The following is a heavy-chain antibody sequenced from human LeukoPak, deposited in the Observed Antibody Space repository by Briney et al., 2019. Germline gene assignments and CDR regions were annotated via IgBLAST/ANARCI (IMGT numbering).Heavy chain of an antibody. Sequence: ASVKVSCKASGYTFTSYYMHWVRQAPGQGLEWMGIINPSGGSTSYAQKFQGRVTMTEDTSTDTAYMELSSLRSEDTAVYYCATVNPRRERLEMATIFNYWGQGTLVTVSS. D-gene: IGHD5-24*01. V-gene: IGHV1-46*01. CDR1: GYTFTSYY. CDR2: INPSGGST. J-gene: IGHJ4*02. CDR3: ATVNPRRERLEMATIFNY.